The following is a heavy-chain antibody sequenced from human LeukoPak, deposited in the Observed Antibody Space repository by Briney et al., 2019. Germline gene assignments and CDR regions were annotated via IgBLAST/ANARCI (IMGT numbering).Heavy chain of an antibody. D-gene: IGHD3-22*01. CDR2: MSYDGSNK. Sequence: GGSLRLSCAASGFTFSSYAMHWVRQAPGKGLEWVAVMSYDGSNKYYADSVKGRFTISRDNSKNTLYLQMNSLRAEDTAVYYCASVTVVAFDYWGQGTLVTVSS. V-gene: IGHV3-30-3*01. CDR1: GFTFSSYA. J-gene: IGHJ4*02. CDR3: ASVTVVAFDY.